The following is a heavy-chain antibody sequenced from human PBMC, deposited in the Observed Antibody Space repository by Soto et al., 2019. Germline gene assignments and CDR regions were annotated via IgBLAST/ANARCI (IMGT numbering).Heavy chain of an antibody. CDR1: GYTFTSYG. J-gene: IGHJ5*02. CDR3: ARVATYSSGWYSA. Sequence: ASVKVSCTASGYTFTSYGISWVRQAPGQGLEWMGWISAYDGNTNYAQKLQGRVTMTTDTSTSTAYVELRSLRSDDTAVYYCARVATYSSGWYSAWGQGTLVTVSS. V-gene: IGHV1-18*01. D-gene: IGHD6-19*01. CDR2: ISAYDGNT.